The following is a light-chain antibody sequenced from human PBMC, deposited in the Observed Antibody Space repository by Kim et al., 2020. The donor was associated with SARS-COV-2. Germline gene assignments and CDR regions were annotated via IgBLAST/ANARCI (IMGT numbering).Light chain of an antibody. V-gene: IGKV3-15*01. J-gene: IGKJ5*01. Sequence: SVAPGERASLSCRASQSVNSNLAWYQQRPGQAPRLLIYGASTRATGIPARFSGSGSGTEFTLTISSLQSEDFAVYYCQQYNNWPMTFGQGTRLEIK. CDR1: QSVNSN. CDR3: QQYNNWPMT. CDR2: GAS.